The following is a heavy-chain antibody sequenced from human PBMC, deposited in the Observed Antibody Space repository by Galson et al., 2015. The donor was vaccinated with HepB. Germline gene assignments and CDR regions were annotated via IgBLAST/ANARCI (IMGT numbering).Heavy chain of an antibody. CDR3: AREAYDLLGYGVVISWVDP. J-gene: IGHJ5*02. D-gene: IGHD3-3*01. CDR1: GGTFSSYA. Sequence: SVKVSCKASGGTFSSYAISWVRQAPGQGLEWMGGIIPLLDTTNYAQKFQGRVTITADESTSTTYMELSSLRSEDTAVYYCAREAYDLLGYGVVISWVDPWGQGTLVTVSS. CDR2: IIPLLDTT. V-gene: IGHV1-69*13.